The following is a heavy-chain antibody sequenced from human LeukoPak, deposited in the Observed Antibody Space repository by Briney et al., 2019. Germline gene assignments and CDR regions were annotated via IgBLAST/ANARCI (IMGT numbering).Heavy chain of an antibody. CDR3: ARDGPWGNWNDGPLDY. CDR1: GFTFSGYG. J-gene: IGHJ4*02. Sequence: GGSLRLSCAASGFTFSGYGMHWVRQAPGKGLEWVALISYDASEEYYADSAKGRFTISRDNSKNTLYLQMNSLRAEDTAVYYCARDGPWGNWNDGPLDYWGQGTPVTVSS. CDR2: ISYDASEE. D-gene: IGHD1-1*01. V-gene: IGHV3-30*03.